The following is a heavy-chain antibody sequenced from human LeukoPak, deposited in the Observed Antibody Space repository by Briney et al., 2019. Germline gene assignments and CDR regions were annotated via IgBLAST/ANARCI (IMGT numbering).Heavy chain of an antibody. Sequence: GGSLRLSCEASGFTLRTYWMSWVRQAPGKGLEWVANIKQDGSEKYYVDSVKGRFTISRDNAKNSLYLQMNSLRAEDTAVYYCARDDLEELVSDYWGQGTLVTVSS. CDR1: GFTLRTYW. D-gene: IGHD6-13*01. V-gene: IGHV3-7*01. J-gene: IGHJ4*02. CDR3: ARDDLEELVSDY. CDR2: IKQDGSEK.